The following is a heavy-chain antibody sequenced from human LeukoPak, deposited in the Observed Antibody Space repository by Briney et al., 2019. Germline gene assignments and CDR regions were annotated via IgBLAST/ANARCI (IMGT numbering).Heavy chain of an antibody. CDR2: IIPIFGTA. V-gene: IGHV1-69*01. Sequence: GASVKVSCKASGGTFSSYAISWVRQAPGQGLEWMGGIIPIFGTANYAQKFQGRVTITADESTSTAYMELSSLRSEDTAVYYCARDLEGSGRKPRQRFDYWGQGTLVTVSS. D-gene: IGHD3-10*01. J-gene: IGHJ4*02. CDR1: GGTFSSYA. CDR3: ARDLEGSGRKPRQRFDY.